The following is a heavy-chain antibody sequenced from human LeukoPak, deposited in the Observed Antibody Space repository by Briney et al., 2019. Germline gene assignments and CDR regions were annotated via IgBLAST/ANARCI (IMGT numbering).Heavy chain of an antibody. D-gene: IGHD4-17*01. CDR2: IYYSGST. Sequence: SETLSLTCTVSGGSISSSSYYWGWIRQPPGKGLEWIGSIYYSGSTYYNPSLKSRVTISVDTSKNQFSLKLSSVTAADTAVYYCARAHPTVTTYSFDYWGQGTLVTVSS. CDR3: ARAHPTVTTYSFDY. CDR1: GGSISSSSYY. V-gene: IGHV4-39*07. J-gene: IGHJ4*02.